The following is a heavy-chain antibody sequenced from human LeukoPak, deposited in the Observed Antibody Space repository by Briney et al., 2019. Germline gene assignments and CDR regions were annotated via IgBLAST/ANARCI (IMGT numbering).Heavy chain of an antibody. D-gene: IGHD3-10*01. CDR2: INPSAGST. J-gene: IGHJ3*02. CDR3: ARGSGSGNYYDAFNI. V-gene: IGHV1-46*01. Sequence: ASVKVSCKASGYTSTNYFMHWVRQAPGQGLEWMGIINPSAGSTTYAQKFQGRVTMTRDTSTSTVYMELSSLRSEDTAVYYCARGSGSGNYYDAFNIWGQGTRVTVPS. CDR1: GYTSTNYF.